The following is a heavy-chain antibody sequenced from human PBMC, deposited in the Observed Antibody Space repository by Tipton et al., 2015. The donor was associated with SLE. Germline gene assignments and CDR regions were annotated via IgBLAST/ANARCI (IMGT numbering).Heavy chain of an antibody. V-gene: IGHV4-59*12. D-gene: IGHD2-2*02. CDR2: IFYSGGT. CDR3: ARTGGFCTRTDCYT. CDR1: GASMTNNY. J-gene: IGHJ5*02. Sequence: TLSLTCTVSGASMTNNYWSWIRQPPGQGLEWIGYIFYSGGTNYSPSLNGRVTISIDTSKNQFSLRLSSVTAADTAVYYCARTGGFCTRTDCYTWGQGILVTVSS.